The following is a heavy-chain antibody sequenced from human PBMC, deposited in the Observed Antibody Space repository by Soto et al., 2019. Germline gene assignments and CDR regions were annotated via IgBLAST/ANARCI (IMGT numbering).Heavy chain of an antibody. Sequence: QPGGSLRLSCSASGFSFSNYAMSWVRQAPGKGLEWVSLIPGSGGASYYADSVEGRFTMSRDNSKNTVYLQMDSLRAEDSAVYYCAKVTYYGAGRLGGFDYWGQGTLVTVSS. J-gene: IGHJ4*02. D-gene: IGHD3-10*01. V-gene: IGHV3-23*01. CDR2: IPGSGGAS. CDR3: AKVTYYGAGRLGGFDY. CDR1: GFSFSNYA.